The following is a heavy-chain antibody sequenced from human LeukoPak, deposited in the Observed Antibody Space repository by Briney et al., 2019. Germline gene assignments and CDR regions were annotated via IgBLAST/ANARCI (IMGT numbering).Heavy chain of an antibody. CDR1: GGSISSYY. Sequence: SETLSLTCTVSGGSISSYYWSWIRQPPGKGLEWIGYIYYSGSTNYNPSLKSRATISVDTSKNQFSLKLSSVTAADTAVYYCARERGYCSSTSCPNWFDPWGQGTLVTVSS. CDR3: ARERGYCSSTSCPNWFDP. V-gene: IGHV4-59*01. CDR2: IYYSGST. J-gene: IGHJ5*02. D-gene: IGHD2-2*01.